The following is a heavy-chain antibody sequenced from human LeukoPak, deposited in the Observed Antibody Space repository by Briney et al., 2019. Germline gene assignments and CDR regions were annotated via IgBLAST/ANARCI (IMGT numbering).Heavy chain of an antibody. CDR2: ISAYNGDT. CDR1: GYTFTSYG. V-gene: IGHV1-18*01. Sequence: EASVKVSCKASGYTFTSYGISWVRQAPGQGLEWMGWISAYNGDTNYAQKLQGRVTMTTDTSTSTAYMELRSLRSDDTAVYYCAREPYYYDSSGYYDYWGQGTLVTVSS. D-gene: IGHD3-22*01. J-gene: IGHJ4*02. CDR3: AREPYYYDSSGYYDY.